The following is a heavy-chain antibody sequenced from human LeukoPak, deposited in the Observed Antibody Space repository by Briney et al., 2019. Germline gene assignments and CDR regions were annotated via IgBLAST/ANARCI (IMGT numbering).Heavy chain of an antibody. CDR3: ARGYGQWAY. J-gene: IGHJ4*02. Sequence: GGSLRLSCVASGFTFSSYWMSWVRQAPGKGLEWVANIKQDESGKYYVDSVKGRFTISRDNAKNSLYLQMNSLRAEDTALYYCARGYGQWAYWGQGTLVTVSS. CDR1: GFTFSSYW. CDR2: IKQDESGK. D-gene: IGHD2-8*01. V-gene: IGHV3-7*01.